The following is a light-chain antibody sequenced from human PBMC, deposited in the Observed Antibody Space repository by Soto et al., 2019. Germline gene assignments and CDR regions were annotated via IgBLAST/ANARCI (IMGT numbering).Light chain of an antibody. V-gene: IGKV3-20*01. CDR1: QGVSSND. J-gene: IGKJ1*01. Sequence: DSMLTQSPATLSPSAGERATLSCRAGQGVSSNDLPWYQQNPGKAPRLLIYGASNRATGIPDRFSGSESGPDSTLTISRLEPADFAVYYCQQYCCSGTFGQGT. CDR2: GAS. CDR3: QQYCCSGT.